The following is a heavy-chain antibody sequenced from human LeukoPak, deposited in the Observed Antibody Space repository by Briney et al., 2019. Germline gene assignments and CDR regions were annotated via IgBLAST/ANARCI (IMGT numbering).Heavy chain of an antibody. CDR3: AREVVRGGYFDY. CDR1: GGSTSSGGYS. J-gene: IGHJ4*02. D-gene: IGHD3-10*01. V-gene: IGHV4-30-2*01. Sequence: SETLTLTCAVSGGSTSSGGYSWSWIRQPPGKGLEWIGYIYHSGSTYYNPSLKSRVTISVDRSKNQFSLKLSSVTAADTAVYYCAREVVRGGYFDYWGQGTLVTVSS. CDR2: IYHSGST.